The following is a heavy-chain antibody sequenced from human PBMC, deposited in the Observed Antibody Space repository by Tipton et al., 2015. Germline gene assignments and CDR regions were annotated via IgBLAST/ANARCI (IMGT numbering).Heavy chain of an antibody. V-gene: IGHV4-59*01. D-gene: IGHD3-22*01. CDR3: ARDDYYDSSGPQFGY. Sequence: GLVKPSETLSLTCTVSGGSISSYYWSWIRQPPGKGLEWIGYIYYSGSTNYNPSLKSRVTISVDTSKNQFSLKLSSVTAADTAVYYCARDDYYDSSGPQFGYWGQGTLVTVSP. CDR2: IYYSGST. CDR1: GGSISSYY. J-gene: IGHJ4*02.